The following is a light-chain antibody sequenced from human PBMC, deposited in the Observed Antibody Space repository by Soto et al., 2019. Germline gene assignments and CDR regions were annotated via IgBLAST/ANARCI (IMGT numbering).Light chain of an antibody. CDR2: WAS. CDR1: QSLLYSPRNKSY. CDR3: QQYFSTPTLT. V-gene: IGKV4-1*01. J-gene: IGKJ4*01. Sequence: DIVMTQSPDSLAVSLGERATINCKSSQSLLYSPRNKSYLAWFQQKPRQPPKLLIYWASSREIGVPDRFSGSESGTDFTLSISSLQPQDVAVYYCQQYFSTPTLTFGGGTKVDIK.